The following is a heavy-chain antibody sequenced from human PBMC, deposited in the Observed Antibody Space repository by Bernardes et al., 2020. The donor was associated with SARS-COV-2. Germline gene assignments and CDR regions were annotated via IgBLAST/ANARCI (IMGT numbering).Heavy chain of an antibody. Sequence: GGSLRLSCAASGFTFSSYAMHWVRQAPGKGLEWVAVISYHGSNKYYADSVKGRFTISRDNSKNTLYLQMNSLRAEDTAVYYCARNGPHDYVWGSLSDWGQGTLVTVSS. CDR1: GFTFSSYA. D-gene: IGHD3-16*01. V-gene: IGHV3-30-3*01. J-gene: IGHJ4*02. CDR2: ISYHGSNK. CDR3: ARNGPHDYVWGSLSD.